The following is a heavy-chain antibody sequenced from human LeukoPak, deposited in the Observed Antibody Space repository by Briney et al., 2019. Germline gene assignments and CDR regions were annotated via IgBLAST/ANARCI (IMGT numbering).Heavy chain of an antibody. CDR1: GGSISSGDYY. J-gene: IGHJ4*02. D-gene: IGHD5-12*01. Sequence: KTSETLSLTCTVSGGSISSGDYYWSWIRQPPGKGLEWIGYIYYSGSTYYNPSLKSRVTISVDTSRNQFSLKLSSVTAADTAVYYCARDRSGYDLYYWGQGTLVTVSS. CDR3: ARDRSGYDLYY. CDR2: IYYSGST. V-gene: IGHV4-30-4*08.